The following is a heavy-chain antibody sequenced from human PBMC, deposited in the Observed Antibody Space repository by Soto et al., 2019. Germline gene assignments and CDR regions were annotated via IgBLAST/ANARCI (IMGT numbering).Heavy chain of an antibody. CDR3: ARVAADNWFDP. J-gene: IGHJ5*02. CDR1: GGSISSYY. D-gene: IGHD2-15*01. V-gene: IGHV4-59*01. Sequence: QVQLQESGPGLVKPSETLSLTCTVSGGSISSYYWSWIRRPPGKGLEWIGYIYYSGRTNYNPSLKSRVTISVDTSKNQFSLKLSSVTAADTAVYYWARVAADNWFDPLGQGTLVTVSS. CDR2: IYYSGRT.